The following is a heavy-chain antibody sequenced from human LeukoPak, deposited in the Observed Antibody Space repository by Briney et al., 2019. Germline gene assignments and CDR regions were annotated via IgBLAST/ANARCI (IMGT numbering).Heavy chain of an antibody. V-gene: IGHV3-23*01. Sequence: PGGSLRLSCAASGFTFSSYAMSWVRQAPGKGLEWVSAITSSGGSAYYADSVKGRFTISRDNSKNTLYLQMNSLRAEDTAVYYCARDPGYRSFDYWGQGTLVTVSS. D-gene: IGHD3-16*02. CDR2: ITSSGGSA. CDR1: GFTFSSYA. CDR3: ARDPGYRSFDY. J-gene: IGHJ4*02.